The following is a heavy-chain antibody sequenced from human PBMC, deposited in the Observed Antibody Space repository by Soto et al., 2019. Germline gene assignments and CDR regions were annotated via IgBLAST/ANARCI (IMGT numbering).Heavy chain of an antibody. Sequence: PWETLSLTCAVSGGSMSSSNWWSWVRQPPGKGLEWIGEIYHSVSTNYNPSLKSRVTISVDKSKNQFSLKLSSVTAADTAVYYCARVSWLTLYFDYWGQGTLVTVSS. D-gene: IGHD5-18*01. V-gene: IGHV4-4*02. CDR3: ARVSWLTLYFDY. CDR2: IYHSVST. CDR1: GGSMSSSNW. J-gene: IGHJ4*02.